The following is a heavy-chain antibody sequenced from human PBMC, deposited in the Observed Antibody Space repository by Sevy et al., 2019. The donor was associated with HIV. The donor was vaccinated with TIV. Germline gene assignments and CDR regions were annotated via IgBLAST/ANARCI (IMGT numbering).Heavy chain of an antibody. J-gene: IGHJ4*02. Sequence: ASVKVPCKVSGYTLTELSMHWVRQAPGKGLEWMGSFDTEDGETLYAQKFQGRVTMTEDTSTDTAYMELSSLRSEDTAVYYCATNTDYGDSDYWGQGTLVTVSS. D-gene: IGHD4-17*01. V-gene: IGHV1-24*01. CDR3: ATNTDYGDSDY. CDR1: GYTLTELS. CDR2: FDTEDGET.